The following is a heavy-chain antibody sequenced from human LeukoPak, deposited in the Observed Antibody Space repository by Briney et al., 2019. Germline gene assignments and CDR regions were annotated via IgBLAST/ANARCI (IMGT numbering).Heavy chain of an antibody. J-gene: IGHJ4*02. V-gene: IGHV3-53*01. D-gene: IGHD3-22*01. Sequence: GGSLRLSCAASGFTFSSNYMSWVRQAPGKGLEWVSVMYTGGSTYYADSVKGRFTISRDNSKNTLYLQMNSLRAEDTALYYCARAPFYYDSSGYPYVGGWGQGTLVTVSS. CDR2: MYTGGST. CDR1: GFTFSSNY. CDR3: ARAPFYYDSSGYPYVGG.